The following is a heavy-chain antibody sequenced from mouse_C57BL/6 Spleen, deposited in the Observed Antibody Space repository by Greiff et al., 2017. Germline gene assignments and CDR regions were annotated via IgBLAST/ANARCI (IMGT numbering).Heavy chain of an antibody. CDR3: ARWGGLRRGGYAMDY. V-gene: IGHV1-9*01. D-gene: IGHD2-4*01. CDR1: GYTFTGYW. J-gene: IGHJ4*01. Sequence: QVQLQQSGAELMKPGASVKLSCKATGYTFTGYWIEWVKQRPGHGLEWIGEILPGSGSTNYNEKFKGKATFTADTSSNPAYMQLSSLTTEDSAIYYGARWGGLRRGGYAMDYWGQGTSVTVSS. CDR2: ILPGSGST.